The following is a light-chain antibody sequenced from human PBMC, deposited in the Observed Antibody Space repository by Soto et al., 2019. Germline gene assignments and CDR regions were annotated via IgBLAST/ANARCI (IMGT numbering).Light chain of an antibody. CDR2: WAS. J-gene: IGKJ1*01. Sequence: DIVMTQSPDSLAVSLGERATINCKSSQSVLYSSNNKNYLAWYQQKPGQPPKLLIYWASTRESGVPDRFSGSGSGTDFTLTISSLQAEDVAVYYCQQYYSTPPRTFGQGTKVELK. CDR3: QQYYSTPPRT. V-gene: IGKV4-1*01. CDR1: QSVLYSSNNKNY.